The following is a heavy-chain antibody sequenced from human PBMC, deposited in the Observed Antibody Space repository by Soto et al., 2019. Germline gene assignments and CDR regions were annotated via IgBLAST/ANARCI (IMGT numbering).Heavy chain of an antibody. CDR2: IKQDGSEK. CDR1: GFTFSSYW. J-gene: IGHJ4*02. D-gene: IGHD5-12*01. Sequence: GGSLRLSCAASGFTFSSYWMSWVRQAPGKGLEWVANIKQDGSEKYYVDSVKGRFTISRDNAKNSLYLQMNSLRAEDTAVYYFARDIVATMDGPSFDYWGQGTLVTVSS. V-gene: IGHV3-7*01. CDR3: ARDIVATMDGPSFDY.